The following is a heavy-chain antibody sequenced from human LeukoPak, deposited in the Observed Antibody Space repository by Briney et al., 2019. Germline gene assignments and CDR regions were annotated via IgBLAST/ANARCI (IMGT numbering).Heavy chain of an antibody. CDR3: ARSPHNSAWYEKWFDP. V-gene: IGHV4-4*08. D-gene: IGHD6-19*01. CDR2: ISASGGT. CDR1: GGSISTYY. Sequence: PSETLSLTCTVSGGSISTYYWSWIRQSPGKGLEWIADISASGGTNYNPSLESRVTVSIDSSKNQFSLKLSSVTAADTAVSYCARSPHNSAWYEKWFDPWGQGTLVTVSS. J-gene: IGHJ5*02.